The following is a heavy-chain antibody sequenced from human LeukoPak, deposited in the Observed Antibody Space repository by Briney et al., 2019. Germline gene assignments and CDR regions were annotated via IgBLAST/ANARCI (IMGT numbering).Heavy chain of an antibody. CDR1: GYTFTGNY. D-gene: IGHD2-2*03. V-gene: IGHV1-2*02. CDR3: APGDCSSISCYDYFDY. CDR2: INPNSGGT. Sequence: GASVKVSCKASGYTFTGNYMHWVRQAPGQGLEWMGWINPNSGGTNYAQKFQGRVTMTRDTSISTAYMELSGLTYDDTAVYYCAPGDCSSISCYDYFDYWGQGTLVTVSS. J-gene: IGHJ4*02.